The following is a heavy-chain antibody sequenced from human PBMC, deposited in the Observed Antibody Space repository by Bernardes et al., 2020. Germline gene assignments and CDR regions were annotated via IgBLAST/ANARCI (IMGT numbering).Heavy chain of an antibody. CDR2: ISSYNGNS. CDR1: DNSFISSG. D-gene: IGHD3-22*01. V-gene: IGHV1-18*01. CDR3: ARGFSDDWHFDL. J-gene: IGHJ2*01. Sequence: ASVKVSCKASDNSFISSGVSWVRQAPGQRPEWMGWISSYNGNSVYVQRFQGRVTMTTDRSTNTAYMELRSLTSDDTAVYYCARGFSDDWHFDLWGHGTLVTVSS.